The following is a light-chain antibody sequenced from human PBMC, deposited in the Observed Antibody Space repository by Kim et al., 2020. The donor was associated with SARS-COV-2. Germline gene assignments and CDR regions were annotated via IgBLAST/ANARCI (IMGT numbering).Light chain of an antibody. CDR2: RDS. CDR3: QVWDSSTV. Sequence: SYELTQPLSVSVALGQTARITCGGNNMGSKNVHWYQQKPGQAPVLVIYRDSNRPSGIPERFSGSNSGNTATLTISRAQAGDEADYYCQVWDSSTVFGGGTQLTVL. V-gene: IGLV3-9*01. J-gene: IGLJ3*02. CDR1: NMGSKN.